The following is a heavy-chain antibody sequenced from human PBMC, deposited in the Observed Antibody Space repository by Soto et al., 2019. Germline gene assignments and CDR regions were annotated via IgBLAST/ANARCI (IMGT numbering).Heavy chain of an antibody. D-gene: IGHD2-15*01. J-gene: IGHJ6*03. Sequence: SETLSLTCTVSGGSISSYYWSWIRQPPGKGLEWIGYIYYSGSTNYSPSLKSRVTISVDTSKNQFSLKLSSVTAADTAVYYCATRGGYCSGGSCYSGYYYYYYMDVWGKGTTVTVSS. CDR2: IYYSGST. CDR1: GGSISSYY. V-gene: IGHV4-59*08. CDR3: ATRGGYCSGGSCYSGYYYYYYMDV.